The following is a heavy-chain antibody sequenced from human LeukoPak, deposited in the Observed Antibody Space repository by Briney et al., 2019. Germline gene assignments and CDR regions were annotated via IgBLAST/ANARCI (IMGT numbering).Heavy chain of an antibody. V-gene: IGHV4-59*12. CDR3: ARDSVHGFT. D-gene: IGHD1-1*01. CDR2: IYYSGST. CDR1: GGSISSYY. J-gene: IGHJ5*02. Sequence: SETLSLTCTDSGGSISSYYWSWIRQPPGKGLEWIGYIYYSGSTYYNPSLKSRVTISVDTSKNQFSLKLSSVTAADTAVYYCARDSVHGFTWGQGTLVTVSS.